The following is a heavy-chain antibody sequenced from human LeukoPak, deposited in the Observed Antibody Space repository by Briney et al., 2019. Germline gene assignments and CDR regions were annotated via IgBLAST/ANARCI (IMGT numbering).Heavy chain of an antibody. V-gene: IGHV4-59*01. J-gene: IGHJ4*02. CDR2: ISYSGST. CDR1: GGSISSYY. CDR3: ARGFDSKSTYFDY. Sequence: PSETLSLTCTVSGGSISSYYWNRIRQSPGKGLEWIGYISYSGSTNYNPSLKSRVTISLDTSKNQFSLKVRSVTAADTAVYYCARGFDSKSTYFDYWGQGTLVTVSS. D-gene: IGHD5-12*01.